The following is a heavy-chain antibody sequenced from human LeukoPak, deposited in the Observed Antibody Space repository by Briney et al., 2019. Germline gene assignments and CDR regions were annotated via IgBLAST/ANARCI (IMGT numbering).Heavy chain of an antibody. V-gene: IGHV1-24*01. CDR1: GYTLTELS. Sequence: ASVTVSCKVSGYTLTELSMHWVRQAPGKGLEWMGGFDPEDGETIYAQKFQGRVTMTEDTSTDTAYMELSSLRSEDTAVYYCATDLTGTSRDGYNNPWGQGTLVTVSS. D-gene: IGHD5-24*01. J-gene: IGHJ5*02. CDR3: ATDLTGTSRDGYNNP. CDR2: FDPEDGET.